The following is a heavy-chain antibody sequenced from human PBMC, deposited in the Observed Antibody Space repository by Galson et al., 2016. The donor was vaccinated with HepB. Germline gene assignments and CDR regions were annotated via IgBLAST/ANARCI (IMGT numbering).Heavy chain of an antibody. D-gene: IGHD2-21*02. CDR3: GRGEGSVGVVTFDY. Sequence: SVKVSCKASGGTFSSSAISWMRQAPGQGLEWMGGIIPIFGSATYAQKFQGRLTITADKSTNTASMELSSLTSEDTAVYYCGRGEGSVGVVTFDYWGQGTLVTFSS. J-gene: IGHJ4*02. CDR2: IIPIFGSA. V-gene: IGHV1-69*06. CDR1: GGTFSSSA.